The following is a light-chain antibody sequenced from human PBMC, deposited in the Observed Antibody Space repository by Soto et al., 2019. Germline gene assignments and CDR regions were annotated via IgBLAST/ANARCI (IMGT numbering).Light chain of an antibody. V-gene: IGLV2-8*01. CDR2: EVT. J-gene: IGLJ1*01. Sequence: QSALTQPPSASGSPGQSVTISCTGTSSDVGGYNYVSWYQHHPGKAPQLMIYEVTKRPSGVPDRFSGSKSGNTASLTVSGLQAEDEADYYCSSYAGSNNVLVFGTGTKLTVL. CDR1: SSDVGGYNY. CDR3: SSYAGSNNVLV.